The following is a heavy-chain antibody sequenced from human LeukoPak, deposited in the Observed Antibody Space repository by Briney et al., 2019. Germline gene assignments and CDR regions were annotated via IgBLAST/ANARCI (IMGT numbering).Heavy chain of an antibody. J-gene: IGHJ4*02. V-gene: IGHV3-33*01. CDR2: IWYDGSNK. CDR1: GFTFSSYG. D-gene: IGHD4-17*01. CDR3: ARANPTTPIYYFDF. Sequence: GGSLRLSCAASGFTFSSYGIHWVRQAPGKGLEWVAVIWYDGSNKYYADSVKGRFTISRDNSKNTLYLQMNSLRAEDTAVYYCARANPTTPIYYFDFWGRGTLVTVSS.